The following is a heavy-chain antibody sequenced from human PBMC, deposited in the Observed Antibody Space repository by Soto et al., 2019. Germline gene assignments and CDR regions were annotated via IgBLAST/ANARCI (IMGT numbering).Heavy chain of an antibody. Sequence: GGSLRLSCATSGFTFSNYAMSWVRQAPAKGLEWVSAISGSGAASYYADSVKGRFTISRDNSKNTLYLQMNSLRAEDTALYYCAKDMEKAVAGKDRFDYWGQGTLVTVSS. J-gene: IGHJ4*02. CDR1: GFTFSNYA. CDR2: ISGSGAAS. V-gene: IGHV3-23*01. CDR3: AKDMEKAVAGKDRFDY. D-gene: IGHD6-19*01.